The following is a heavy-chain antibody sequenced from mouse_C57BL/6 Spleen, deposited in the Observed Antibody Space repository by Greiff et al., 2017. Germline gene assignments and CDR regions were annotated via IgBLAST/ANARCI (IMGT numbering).Heavy chain of an antibody. CDR3: ARDRTGTWFAY. J-gene: IGHJ3*01. Sequence: EVQRVESGGGLVKPGGSLKLSCAASGFTFSDYGMHWVRQAPEKGLEWVAYISSGSSTIYYADTVKGRFTISRDKAKNTLFLQMTSLRSEDTAMYYCARDRTGTWFAYWGQGTLVTVSA. D-gene: IGHD4-1*01. V-gene: IGHV5-17*01. CDR1: GFTFSDYG. CDR2: ISSGSSTI.